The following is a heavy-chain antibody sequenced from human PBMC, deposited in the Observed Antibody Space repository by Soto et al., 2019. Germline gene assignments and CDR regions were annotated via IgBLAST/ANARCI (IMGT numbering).Heavy chain of an antibody. V-gene: IGHV3-9*01. D-gene: IGHD1-26*01. CDR3: AQDAGATRGSYLAN. J-gene: IGHJ4*02. CDR2: ISWNSGSI. Sequence: GGSLRLSCAASGFTFDDYAMHWVRQAPGKGLEWVSGISWNSGSIGYADSVKGRFTISRDNPKNSLYLQMNSLSAEDTALYYCAQDAGATRGSYLANWGQGTLVTVSS. CDR1: GFTFDDYA.